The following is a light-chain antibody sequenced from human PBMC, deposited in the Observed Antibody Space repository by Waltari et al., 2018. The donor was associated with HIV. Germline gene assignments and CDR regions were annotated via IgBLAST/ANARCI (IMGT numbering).Light chain of an antibody. V-gene: IGLV1-40*01. CDR2: RNN. Sequence: QSVLTQPPSVSGAPGLRVTISCTGSSSNIGARYDVHWYQHLPVTAPKLLIYRNNTRPSGVPDRFSGSRSGTSASLAITGLQAEDEADYYCQSYDSSLSGYVVFGGGTKLTVL. J-gene: IGLJ2*01. CDR1: SSNIGARYD. CDR3: QSYDSSLSGYVV.